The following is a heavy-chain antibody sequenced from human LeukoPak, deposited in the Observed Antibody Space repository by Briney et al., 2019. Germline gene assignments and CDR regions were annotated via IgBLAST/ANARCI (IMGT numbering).Heavy chain of an antibody. CDR1: GGSISSYY. J-gene: IGHJ2*01. Sequence: PSETLSLTCTVSGGSISSYYWSWIRQPAGKGLEWIGRIYTSGSTNYNPSLKSRVTMSVDTSKNQFSLQLNSVTPEDTAVYYCARGDSSGWYRYFDLWGRGTLVTVSS. CDR3: ARGDSSGWYRYFDL. D-gene: IGHD6-19*01. CDR2: IYTSGST. V-gene: IGHV4-4*07.